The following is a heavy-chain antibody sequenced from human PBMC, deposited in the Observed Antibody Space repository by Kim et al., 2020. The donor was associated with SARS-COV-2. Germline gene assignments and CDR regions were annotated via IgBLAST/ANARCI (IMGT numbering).Heavy chain of an antibody. CDR1: GFTFGSYW. V-gene: IGHV3-74*01. D-gene: IGHD5-12*01. CDR3: ARDFSPQWSANGYSYLDQ. J-gene: IGHJ4*02. CDR2: INFDGTTT. Sequence: GGSLRLSCVASGFTFGSYWMHWVRQVPGKGLLWVSNINFDGTTTTYADSVKGRFTISRDNAKNTLFLQMNSLRAEDTAVYYCARDFSPQWSANGYSYLDQWGQGTLVTVSS.